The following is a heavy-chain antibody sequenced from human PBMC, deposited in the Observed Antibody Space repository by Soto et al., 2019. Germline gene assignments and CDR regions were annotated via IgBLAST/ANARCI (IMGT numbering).Heavy chain of an antibody. V-gene: IGHV3-66*01. J-gene: IGHJ4*02. CDR3: ARNSRFDTPMVY. CDR2: IYSGGST. D-gene: IGHD5-18*01. CDR1: GVTVSSNY. Sequence: PGGSLRLSCAASGVTVSSNYMSWVRQAPGKGLEWVSVIYSGGSTYYADSVKGRFTISRDKSKSTLYLQMNSLRVEDTAVYYCARNSRFDTPMVYWGQGTLVTVSS.